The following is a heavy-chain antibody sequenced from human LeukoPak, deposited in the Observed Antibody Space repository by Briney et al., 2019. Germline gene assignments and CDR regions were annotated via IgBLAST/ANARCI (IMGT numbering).Heavy chain of an antibody. CDR2: ISAYNGNT. D-gene: IGHD3-10*01. CDR1: GYTFTSYG. Sequence: ASVNVSCKASGYTFTSYGISWVRQAPGQGLEWMGWISAYNGNTNYAQKLQGRVTMTTDTSTSTAYMELRSLRSDDTAVYYCARVGTPVYYGSGSYYTDFDYWGQGTLVTVSS. CDR3: ARVGTPVYYGSGSYYTDFDY. J-gene: IGHJ4*02. V-gene: IGHV1-18*01.